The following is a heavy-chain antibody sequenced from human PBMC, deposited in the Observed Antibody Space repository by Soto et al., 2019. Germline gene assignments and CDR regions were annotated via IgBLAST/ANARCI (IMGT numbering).Heavy chain of an antibody. V-gene: IGHV3-21*01. CDR1: GFTFSDYS. J-gene: IGHJ4*02. D-gene: IGHD3-3*01. Sequence: AGGSLRLSCAASGFTFSDYSMNWVRQAPGKGLEWVSSITSSSSYMYYADSVKGRFTISRDNAKNSLYLQMHSLRVEDTAVYYCARYPHYDFWSGPQGFDYWGQGTLVTVPS. CDR3: ARYPHYDFWSGPQGFDY. CDR2: ITSSSSYM.